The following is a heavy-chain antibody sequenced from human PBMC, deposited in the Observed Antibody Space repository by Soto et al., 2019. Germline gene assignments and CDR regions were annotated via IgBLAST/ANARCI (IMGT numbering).Heavy chain of an antibody. Sequence: QVQLVQSGAEVKKPGASVKVSCKASGYTFTSYRITWVRQAPGQGLEWMGRISAYNGNANYAQKLQGRVTMTTDTSTSTAYMELRSLRSDDTAVYYCARDARAYYDILTDSLEVEYWGQGTLVTVSS. V-gene: IGHV1-18*01. CDR1: GYTFTSYR. D-gene: IGHD3-9*01. CDR3: ARDARAYYDILTDSLEVEY. J-gene: IGHJ4*02. CDR2: ISAYNGNA.